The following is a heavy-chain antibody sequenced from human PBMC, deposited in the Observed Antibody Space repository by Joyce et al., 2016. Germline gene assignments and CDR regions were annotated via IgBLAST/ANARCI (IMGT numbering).Heavy chain of an antibody. J-gene: IGHJ4*02. V-gene: IGHV5-10-1*03. D-gene: IGHD5-24*01. Sequence: VQLLQSGAEVKKPGESLRISCQASGYIFTNYWINWVRQMPGKGLEWMGRIDPSDSYPNYSPSFQGLVTISADRSINTVYLQGKGLRVSDTATYYCARRARDGYSYWSNFDYWGQGALVTVSS. CDR2: IDPSDSYP. CDR3: ARRARDGYSYWSNFDY. CDR1: GYIFTNYW.